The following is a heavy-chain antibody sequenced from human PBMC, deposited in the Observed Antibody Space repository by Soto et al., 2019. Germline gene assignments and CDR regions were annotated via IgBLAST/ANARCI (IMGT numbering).Heavy chain of an antibody. CDR1: GYSFTSYW. CDR2: IDPSDSYT. D-gene: IGHD3-3*02. V-gene: IGHV5-10-1*01. CDR3: ASRGAISSPYYHYSGMHV. Sequence: GESLKISCKGSGYSFTSYWISWVRQMPGKGLEWMGRIDPSDSYTNYSPSFQGHVTISADKSISTAYLQWSSLKASDTAMYYCASRGAISSPYYHYSGMHVWGPGTTVTVSS. J-gene: IGHJ6*02.